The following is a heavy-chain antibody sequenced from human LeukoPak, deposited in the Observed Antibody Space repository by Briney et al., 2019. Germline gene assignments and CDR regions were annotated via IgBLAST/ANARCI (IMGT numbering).Heavy chain of an antibody. CDR1: GDSVSSSGYH. V-gene: IGHV4-39*01. Sequence: PSETLSLTCSVSGDSVSSSGYHWSWIRQPPGKGPEWIATIYYTGNTYYTPPLRGRVTISEDTSKNQFSLRLNSVTATDTAVYYCARYSTGSSKYYFDYWGQGTLVTVSS. D-gene: IGHD6-19*01. J-gene: IGHJ4*02. CDR2: IYYTGNT. CDR3: ARYSTGSSKYYFDY.